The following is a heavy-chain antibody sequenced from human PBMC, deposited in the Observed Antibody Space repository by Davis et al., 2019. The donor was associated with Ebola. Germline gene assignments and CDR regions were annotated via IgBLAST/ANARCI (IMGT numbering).Heavy chain of an antibody. J-gene: IGHJ4*02. CDR3: ARTNIVVSGTFDY. V-gene: IGHV4-59*01. Sequence: MPGGSLRLSCTVSGGSISSYYWSWIRQPPGKGLEWIGYVYSSGSTNYNPSLKSRVTISVDTSKRQFFLNLSPATPADTAVYYCARTNIVVSGTFDYWGQGTRVTVSS. CDR1: GGSISSYY. CDR2: VYSSGST. D-gene: IGHD6-19*01.